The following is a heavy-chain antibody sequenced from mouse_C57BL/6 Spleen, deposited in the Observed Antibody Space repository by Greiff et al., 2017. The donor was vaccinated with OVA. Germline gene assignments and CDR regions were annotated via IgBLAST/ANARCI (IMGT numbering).Heavy chain of an antibody. CDR1: GFTFSDYG. J-gene: IGHJ3*01. CDR3: ARGPIPAWFAY. Sequence: EVQGVESGGGLVKPGGSLTLSCAASGFTFSDYGMHWVRQAPEKGLEWVAYISSGSSTIYYADTVKGRFTISRDNAKNTLFLQMTSLRSEDTAMYYCARGPIPAWFAYWGQGTLVTVSA. V-gene: IGHV5-17*01. CDR2: ISSGSSTI.